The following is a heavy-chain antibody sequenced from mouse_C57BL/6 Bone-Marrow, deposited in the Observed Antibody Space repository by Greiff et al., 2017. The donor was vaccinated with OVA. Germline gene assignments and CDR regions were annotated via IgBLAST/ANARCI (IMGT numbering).Heavy chain of an antibody. V-gene: IGHV5-17*01. D-gene: IGHD1-1*01. CDR3: ARLVAYYAMDY. Sequence: EVQLVESGGGLVKPGGSLKLSCAASGFTFSDYGMHWVRQAPEKGLEWVAYISSGSSTIYYADTVKGRFTISRDNAKNTLFLQMTSLRSEDTAMYYCARLVAYYAMDYWGQGTSVTVSS. J-gene: IGHJ4*01. CDR2: ISSGSSTI. CDR1: GFTFSDYG.